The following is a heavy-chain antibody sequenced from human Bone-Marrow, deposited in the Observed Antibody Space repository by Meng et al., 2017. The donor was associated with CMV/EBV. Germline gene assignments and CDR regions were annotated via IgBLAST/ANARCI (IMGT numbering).Heavy chain of an antibody. V-gene: IGHV4-39*07. D-gene: IGHD6-19*01. CDR3: AREESGWSA. CDR2: IYYSGST. J-gene: IGHJ5*02. CDR1: GGSISSSSYY. Sequence: SETLSLTCTVSGGSISSSSYYWGWICQPPGKGLEWIGSIYYSGSTYYNPSLKSRVTIPVDTSKNQISLKLSSVPAADTAVYYCAREESGWSAWGQGTLVTVSS.